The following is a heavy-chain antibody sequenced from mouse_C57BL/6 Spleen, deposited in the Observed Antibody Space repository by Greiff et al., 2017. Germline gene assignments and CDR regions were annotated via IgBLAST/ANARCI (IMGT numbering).Heavy chain of an antibody. CDR3: ARDGYYGSSSYFDY. D-gene: IGHD1-1*01. Sequence: EVMLVESGEGLVKPGGSLKLSCAASGFTFSSYAMSWVRQTPEKRLEWVAYISSGGDYIYYADTVKGRFTISRDNARNTLYLQMSSLKSEDTAMYYCARDGYYGSSSYFDYWGQGTTLTVSS. CDR1: GFTFSSYA. V-gene: IGHV5S21*01. CDR2: ISSGGDYI. J-gene: IGHJ2*01.